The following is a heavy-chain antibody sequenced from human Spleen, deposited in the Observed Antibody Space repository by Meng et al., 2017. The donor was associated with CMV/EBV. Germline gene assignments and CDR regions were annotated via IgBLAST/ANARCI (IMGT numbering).Heavy chain of an antibody. V-gene: IGHV3-21*06. CDR3: ARDLLVESRNV. CDR1: GFTFSSYS. Sequence: ETLSLTCAASGFTFSSYSMNWVRQAPGKGLEWVSSITSSGGYVYYADSVKGRFTVSRDNAKNSLWLQMNSLRAEDSAVYYCARDLLVESRNVWGQGTTVTVSS. D-gene: IGHD2-8*02. CDR2: ITSSGGYV. J-gene: IGHJ6*02.